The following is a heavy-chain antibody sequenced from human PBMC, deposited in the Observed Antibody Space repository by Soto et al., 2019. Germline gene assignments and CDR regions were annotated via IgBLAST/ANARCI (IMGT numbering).Heavy chain of an antibody. V-gene: IGHV1-46*01. CDR2: ISPDGGST. CDR1: GYDFTDHY. D-gene: IGHD3-10*01. Sequence: QVQLVQSGAEVKKPGASVKVSCKASGYDFTDHYIHWVRQAPGQGLEWMGIISPDGGSTRYSQKSQARITMTRDTSTSTVYMELSSLRSEDTAVYYCARAPRGGVIIVITSAQIDSWGQGTLVTVSS. J-gene: IGHJ4*02. CDR3: ARAPRGGVIIVITSAQIDS.